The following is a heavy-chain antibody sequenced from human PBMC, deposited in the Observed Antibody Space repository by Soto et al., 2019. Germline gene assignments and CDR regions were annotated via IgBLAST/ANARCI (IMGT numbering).Heavy chain of an antibody. CDR2: VHPDSGGT. CDR1: GYIFTDHL. D-gene: IGHD3-22*01. CDR3: ARGAQGFFPVSGIYFYFDH. Sequence: ASVKVSCKTSGYIFTDHLIHWVRQSPGQGLQWVGWVHPDSGGTNVAQTFQDRVTMTADTSITTAYMDLARLRPDDTAIFYCARGAQGFFPVSGIYFYFDHWGQGTPVTVSS. V-gene: IGHV1-2*02. J-gene: IGHJ4*02.